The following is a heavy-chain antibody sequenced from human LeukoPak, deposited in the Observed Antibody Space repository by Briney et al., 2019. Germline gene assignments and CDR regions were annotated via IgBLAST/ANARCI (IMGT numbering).Heavy chain of an antibody. CDR2: ISAYNGNT. CDR1: GYTFTNYG. V-gene: IGHV1-18*01. Sequence: ASVKVSCKASGYTFTNYGISWVRQAPGQGLEWMGWISAYNGNTNYAQKFQGRVAMTTDTSTSTAYMELRSLGSDDTAVYYCAKARWENWFDPWGQGTLVTVSS. D-gene: IGHD1-26*01. J-gene: IGHJ5*02. CDR3: AKARWENWFDP.